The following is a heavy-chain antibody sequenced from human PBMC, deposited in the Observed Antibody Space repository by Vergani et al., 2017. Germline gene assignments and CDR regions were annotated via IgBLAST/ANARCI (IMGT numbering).Heavy chain of an antibody. V-gene: IGHV3-9*01. CDR3: AKELTGAFDY. J-gene: IGHJ4*02. Sequence: EVQLVESGGGLVQPGRSLRLSCAASGFTFDDYAMHWVRQAPGKGLEWVSGISWNSGSIGNADSVKGRFTISRDNAKNSLYLQINSLRAEDTALYYCAKELTGAFDYWGQGTLVTVSS. CDR2: ISWNSGSI. D-gene: IGHD7-27*01. CDR1: GFTFDDYA.